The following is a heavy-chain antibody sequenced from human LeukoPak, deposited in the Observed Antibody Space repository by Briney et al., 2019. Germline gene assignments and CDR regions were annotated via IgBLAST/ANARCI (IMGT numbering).Heavy chain of an antibody. CDR1: GFSLSTSGMC. D-gene: IGHD2/OR15-2a*01. Sequence: SGPALVKPTQTLTLTCTFSGFSLSTSGMCVSWIRQPPGKALEWLARIDWDDDKYYNTSLKTRVTISKDTSKNQVVLTMTNMDPVDTATYYCARTRIYHGDVWGKGTTVTVSS. V-gene: IGHV2-70*11. CDR2: IDWDDDK. J-gene: IGHJ6*04. CDR3: ARTRIYHGDV.